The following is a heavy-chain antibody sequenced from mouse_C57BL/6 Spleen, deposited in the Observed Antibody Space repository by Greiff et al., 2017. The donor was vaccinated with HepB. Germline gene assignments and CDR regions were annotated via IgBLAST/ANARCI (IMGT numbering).Heavy chain of an antibody. CDR2: INPNNGGT. J-gene: IGHJ2*01. V-gene: IGHV1-26*01. CDR1: GYTFTDYY. CDR3: AREGAYGNLGHY. Sequence: VQLQQSGPELVKPGASVKISCKASGYTFTDYYMNWVKQSHGKSLEWIGDINPNNGGTSYNQKFKGKATLTVDKSSSTAYMELRSLTSEDSAVYYCAREGAYGNLGHYWGQGTTLTVSS. D-gene: IGHD2-1*01.